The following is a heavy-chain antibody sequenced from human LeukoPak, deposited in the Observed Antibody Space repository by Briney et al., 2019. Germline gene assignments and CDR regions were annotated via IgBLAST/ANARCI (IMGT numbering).Heavy chain of an antibody. CDR2: IRYDGSNK. J-gene: IGHJ4*02. V-gene: IGHV3-30*02. CDR1: GFTFSSFG. Sequence: SGGSLRLSCAASGFTFSSFGMHWVRQAPGKGLEWVAFIRYDGSNKYYADSVKGRFTISRDNSKNTLYLQMNSLRAEDTAVYYCASDFPDSSGYYPLVYWGQGTLVTVSS. CDR3: ASDFPDSSGYYPLVY. D-gene: IGHD3-22*01.